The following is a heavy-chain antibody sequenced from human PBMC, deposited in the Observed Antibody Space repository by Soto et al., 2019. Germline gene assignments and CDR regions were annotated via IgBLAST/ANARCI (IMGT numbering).Heavy chain of an antibody. V-gene: IGHV5-51*01. D-gene: IGHD6-6*01. J-gene: IGHJ6*02. CDR2: IYPGGSDT. CDR1: GYSFTSYW. Sequence: PGESLKISCKGSGYSFTSYWIGWVRQMPGKGLEWMGIIYPGGSDTRYSPSFQGQVTISADKSLRTAYLQWTSLKAPDTALYYCARTRSFTLGFYYDGMDVWGQGTTVSVSS. CDR3: ARTRSFTLGFYYDGMDV.